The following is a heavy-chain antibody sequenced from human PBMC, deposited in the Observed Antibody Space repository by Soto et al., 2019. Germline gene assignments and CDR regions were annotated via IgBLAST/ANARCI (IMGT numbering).Heavy chain of an antibody. D-gene: IGHD2-2*01. CDR3: ARGRNYRLLFKAYYGMDV. V-gene: IGHV4-34*01. Sequence: PSETLSLTCAVYGGSFSGYYWSWIRQPPGKGLEWIGEINHSGSTNYNPSLKSRVTISVDTSKNQFSLKLSSVTAADTAVYYCARGRNYRLLFKAYYGMDVWGQGTTVTVSS. CDR2: INHSGST. CDR1: GGSFSGYY. J-gene: IGHJ6*02.